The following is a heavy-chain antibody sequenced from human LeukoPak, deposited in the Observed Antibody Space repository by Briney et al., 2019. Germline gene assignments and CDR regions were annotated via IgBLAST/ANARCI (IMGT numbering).Heavy chain of an antibody. V-gene: IGHV7-4-1*02. J-gene: IGHJ4*02. CDR1: GYTFISYA. CDR3: ARSNNDGDYLGVGFDY. Sequence: ASVKISCKTSGYTFISYAINWVRQAPGQGLEWMGWINTNTGNPTYAQGFTGRFVLSLDTSVSTTYLQISRLATEDTAIYYCARSNNDGDYLGVGFDYWGQGALVTVSS. CDR2: INTNTGNP. D-gene: IGHD4-17*01.